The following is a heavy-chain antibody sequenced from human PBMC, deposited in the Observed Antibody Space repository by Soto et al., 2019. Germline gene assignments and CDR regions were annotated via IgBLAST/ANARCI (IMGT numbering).Heavy chain of an antibody. Sequence: SETLSLTCTVSGGSISSYYWSWIRQPPGKGLEWIGYIYYSGSTNYNPSLKSRVTISVDTSKNQFSLKLSSVTAADTAVYYCARGPSHYYDSSGYPDYWGQGTLVTVSS. CDR1: GGSISSYY. J-gene: IGHJ4*02. D-gene: IGHD3-22*01. CDR3: ARGPSHYYDSSGYPDY. CDR2: IYYSGST. V-gene: IGHV4-59*08.